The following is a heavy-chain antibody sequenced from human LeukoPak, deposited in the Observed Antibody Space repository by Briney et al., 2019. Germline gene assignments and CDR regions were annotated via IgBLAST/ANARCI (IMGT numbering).Heavy chain of an antibody. J-gene: IGHJ4*02. CDR2: IIPIFGTA. Sequence: GSSVKVSCKASGGTFSSYAISWVRQAPGQGLEWMGGIIPIFGTANYAQKFQGRVTITAGESTSTAYMELSSLRSEDTAVYYCARVLAYCGGDCYIDYWGQGTLVTVSS. V-gene: IGHV1-69*19. CDR3: ARVLAYCGGDCYIDY. D-gene: IGHD2-21*02. CDR1: GGTFSSYA.